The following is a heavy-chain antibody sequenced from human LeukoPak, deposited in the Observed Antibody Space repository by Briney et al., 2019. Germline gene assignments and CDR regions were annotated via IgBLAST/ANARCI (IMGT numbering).Heavy chain of an antibody. Sequence: PGGSLRLSCAASGFTFSSYWMSWVRQAPGKGLEWVANIKQDGSEKYYVDSVKGRFTISRDNAKNSLYLQMNSPRAEDTAVYYCARGLSGSYHYFDYWGQGTLVTVSS. D-gene: IGHD1-26*01. J-gene: IGHJ4*02. CDR3: ARGLSGSYHYFDY. V-gene: IGHV3-7*01. CDR1: GFTFSSYW. CDR2: IKQDGSEK.